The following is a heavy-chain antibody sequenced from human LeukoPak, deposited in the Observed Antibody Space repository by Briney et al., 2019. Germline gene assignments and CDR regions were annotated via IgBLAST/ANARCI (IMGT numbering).Heavy chain of an antibody. CDR2: IKQDGSEK. Sequence: GGSLRLSCAASGFTFSSYWMSGVRQAPGKGLEWVANIKQDGSEKYYVDSVKGRFTISRDNAKNSLYLQMNSLRAEDTAVYYCARDFHCSSTSCYGLGWFDPWGQGTLVTVSS. CDR3: ARDFHCSSTSCYGLGWFDP. D-gene: IGHD2-2*01. J-gene: IGHJ5*02. V-gene: IGHV3-7*01. CDR1: GFTFSSYW.